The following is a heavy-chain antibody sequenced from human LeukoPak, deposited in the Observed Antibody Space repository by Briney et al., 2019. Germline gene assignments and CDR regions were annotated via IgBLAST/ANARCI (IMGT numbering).Heavy chain of an antibody. CDR3: ARDEDGYYY. D-gene: IGHD3-22*01. CDR1: GFTFSRYW. Sequence: GGSLRLSCAASGFTFSRYWMSWVRQAPGKGLEWVANIKQDGSEKYYVDSVKGRFTISRDNAKNSLYLQMNSSRAEDTAVYYCARDEDGYYYWGQGTLVTVSS. V-gene: IGHV3-7*01. J-gene: IGHJ4*02. CDR2: IKQDGSEK.